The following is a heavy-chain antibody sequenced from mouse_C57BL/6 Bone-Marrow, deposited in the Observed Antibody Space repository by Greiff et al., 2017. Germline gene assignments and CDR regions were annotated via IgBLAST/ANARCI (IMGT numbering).Heavy chain of an antibody. CDR2: IYPGSGST. CDR3: DTTVVVPHWCFDV. D-gene: IGHD1-1*01. V-gene: IGHV1-55*01. CDR1: GYTFTSYW. Sequence: QVQLQQPGAELVKPGASVKMSCKASGYTFTSYWITWVKQRPGQGLEWIGDIYPGSGSTNYNEKFKSKATLTVDTSSSTAYMQLSSLTSEDSAVYYCDTTVVVPHWCFDVWGTGTTVTVSS. J-gene: IGHJ1*03.